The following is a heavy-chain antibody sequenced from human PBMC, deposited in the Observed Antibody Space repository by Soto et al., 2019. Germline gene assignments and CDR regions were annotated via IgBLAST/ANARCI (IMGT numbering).Heavy chain of an antibody. D-gene: IGHD2-2*01. Sequence: QVQLVQSGAEVKKPGSSVKVSCKASGGTFSSYAISWVRQAPGQGLECMGGIIPISGTANYAQKFQGRVTITADEYTSKAYMELSSLRSEDTAVYYCARSQGSSTSLEIYYYYYYGMDVWGQGTTVTVSS. CDR1: GGTFSSYA. CDR3: ARSQGSSTSLEIYYYYYYGMDV. J-gene: IGHJ6*02. V-gene: IGHV1-69*01. CDR2: IIPISGTA.